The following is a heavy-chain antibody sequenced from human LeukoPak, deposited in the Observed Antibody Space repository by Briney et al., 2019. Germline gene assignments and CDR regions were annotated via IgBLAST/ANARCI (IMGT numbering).Heavy chain of an antibody. J-gene: IGHJ4*02. V-gene: IGHV3-30*03. CDR3: ARGSGSFSGGFDY. Sequence: GRSLRLSCAASGFSFSNYGIHWVRQAPGKGLEWVAVISYDGNNKYYADSVKGRFTISRDNSKNTLYLQMNSLRAEDTAVYYCARGSGSFSGGFDYWGQGTLVTVSS. CDR1: GFSFSNYG. CDR2: ISYDGNNK. D-gene: IGHD1-26*01.